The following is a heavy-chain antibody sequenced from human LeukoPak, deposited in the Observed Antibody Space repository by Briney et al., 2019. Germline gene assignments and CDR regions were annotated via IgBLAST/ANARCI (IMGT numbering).Heavy chain of an antibody. D-gene: IGHD3-3*01. V-gene: IGHV1-2*02. CDR3: ARVYDFWSGYLGYYYYYMDV. J-gene: IGHJ6*03. CDR2: INPNSGGT. CDR1: GYTFTGYY. Sequence: ASVKVSCKASGYTFTGYYMHWVRQAPGQGLEWMGWINPNSGGTNYAQKFQGRVTMTRDTSISTAYMELSRLRSDDTAVYYCARVYDFWSGYLGYYYYYMDVWGKGTTVTVSS.